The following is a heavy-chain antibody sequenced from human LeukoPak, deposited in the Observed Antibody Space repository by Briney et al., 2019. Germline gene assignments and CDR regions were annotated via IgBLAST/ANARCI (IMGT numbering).Heavy chain of an antibody. J-gene: IGHJ4*02. V-gene: IGHV4-34*01. CDR3: ARGFGRNYDYVWGSYRYPSYFDY. Sequence: LRLSCAASGFTFSSYAMSWIRQPPGKGLEWIGEINHSGSTNYNPSLKSRVTISVDTSKNQFSLKLSSVTAADTAVYYCARGFGRNYDYVWGSYRYPSYFDYWGQGTLVTVSS. CDR2: INHSGST. D-gene: IGHD3-16*02. CDR1: GFTFSSYA.